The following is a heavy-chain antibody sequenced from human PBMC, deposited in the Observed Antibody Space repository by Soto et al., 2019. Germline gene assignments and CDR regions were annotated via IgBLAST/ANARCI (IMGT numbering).Heavy chain of an antibody. J-gene: IGHJ5*02. CDR2: IYYSGST. CDR1: GGSISSGDYY. CDR3: ASEYLGADGSGSYYNLNWFDP. Sequence: SETVSLTCTVPGGSISSGDYYWSWIRQPPGKVLEWIGYIYYSGSTSYNPSLKSRVTISVDTSKNPFSLKLSSVTAADTAVYYCASEYLGADGSGSYYNLNWFDPWGQGTLVTVSS. D-gene: IGHD3-10*01. V-gene: IGHV4-30-4*01.